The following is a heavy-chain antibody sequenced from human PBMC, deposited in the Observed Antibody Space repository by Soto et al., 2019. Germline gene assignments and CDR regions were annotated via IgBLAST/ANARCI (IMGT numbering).Heavy chain of an antibody. J-gene: IGHJ6*02. Sequence: GGSLRLSCAASGFTFSSYGMHWVRQAPGKGLEWVAVIWYDGSNKYYADSVKGRFTISRDNSKNTLYLQMNSLRAEDTAVYYCARWADYYYGMDVWGQGTTVTVSS. CDR2: IWYDGSNK. CDR3: ARWADYYYGMDV. V-gene: IGHV3-33*01. CDR1: GFTFSSYG.